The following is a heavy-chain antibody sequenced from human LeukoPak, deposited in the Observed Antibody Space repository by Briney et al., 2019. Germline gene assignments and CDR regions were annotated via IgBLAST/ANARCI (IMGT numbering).Heavy chain of an antibody. CDR1: GFTFSSYG. D-gene: IGHD5-12*01. CDR2: SDGSST. Sequence: GRSLRLSCAASGFTFSSYGMHWVRQAPGKGLVWVSRSDGSSTSYADSVKGRFTISRDNAKNTLYLQMNSLRAEDTAVYYCARASVATIYYFQHWGQGTLVTVSS. CDR3: ARASVATIYYFQH. J-gene: IGHJ1*01. V-gene: IGHV3-74*01.